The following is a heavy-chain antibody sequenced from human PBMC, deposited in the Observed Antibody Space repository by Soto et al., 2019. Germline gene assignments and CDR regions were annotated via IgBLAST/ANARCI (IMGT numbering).Heavy chain of an antibody. J-gene: IGHJ2*01. D-gene: IGHD1-26*01. V-gene: IGHV4-39*01. CDR3: AISGPTYSGSYYGWYFDL. CDR2: IYYSGST. CDR1: GGSISSSSYY. Sequence: QLQLQESGPGLVKPSETLSLTCTVSGGSISSSSYYWGWIRQPPGKGLEWIGSIYYSGSTYYNPSLKSRVTISVDTSKNQFSLKLSSVTAADTAVYYCAISGPTYSGSYYGWYFDLWGRGTLVTVSS.